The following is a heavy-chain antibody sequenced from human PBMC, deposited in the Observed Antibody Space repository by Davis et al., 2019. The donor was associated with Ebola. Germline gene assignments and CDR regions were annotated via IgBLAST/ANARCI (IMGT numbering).Heavy chain of an antibody. CDR3: ARESYYDSSGYHNLPDDAFDI. J-gene: IGHJ3*02. Sequence: GESLKISCAASGFTFSSYEMNWVRQAPGKGLEWVSYISSSGSTIYYADSVKGRFTISRDNAKNSLYLQMNSLRAEDTAVYYCARESYYDSSGYHNLPDDAFDIWGQGTMVTVSS. CDR2: ISSSGSTI. CDR1: GFTFSSYE. D-gene: IGHD3-22*01. V-gene: IGHV3-48*03.